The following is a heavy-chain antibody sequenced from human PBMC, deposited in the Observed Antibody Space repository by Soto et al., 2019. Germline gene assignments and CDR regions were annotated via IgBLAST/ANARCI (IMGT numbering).Heavy chain of an antibody. D-gene: IGHD1-26*01. Sequence: ASVKVSCKASGYTFSHYGIGWVRQAPGQGLEWMGWISAYNGNRHFAEGLRGRITMTTNTTTSTADMELRSLSSDDTAVYYCARGGQECSNSGCGYIYDGMDVWDQGTTVTVSS. J-gene: IGHJ6*02. CDR2: ISAYNGNR. CDR3: ARGGQECSNSGCGYIYDGMDV. CDR1: GYTFSHYG. V-gene: IGHV1-18*01.